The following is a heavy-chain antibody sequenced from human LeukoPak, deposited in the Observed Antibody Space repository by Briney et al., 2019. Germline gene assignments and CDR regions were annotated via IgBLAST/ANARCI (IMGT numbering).Heavy chain of an antibody. J-gene: IGHJ4*02. Sequence: ASVKVSCKATGYTFTGYYMHWVRQAPGQGLEWMGWINPNSGGTNYAQKFQGWVTMTRDTSISTAYMELSRLRSDDTAVYYCARGSSSGWYLDYWGQGTLVTVSS. CDR1: GYTFTGYY. V-gene: IGHV1-2*04. CDR3: ARGSSSGWYLDY. D-gene: IGHD6-19*01. CDR2: INPNSGGT.